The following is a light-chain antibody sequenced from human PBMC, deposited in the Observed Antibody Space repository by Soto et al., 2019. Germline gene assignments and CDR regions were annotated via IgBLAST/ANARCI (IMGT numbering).Light chain of an antibody. CDR3: QQYNNYSGLT. CDR1: QSISSW. V-gene: IGKV1-5*03. CDR2: TAS. Sequence: DIQMTQSPSTLSASVGDRVTITCRASQSISSWLAWYQQKPGKAPKLLIYTASSLESGVPSRFRGSGSGTDFTLTISSLQPDDFATYYCQQYNNYSGLTFGGGTKVEIK. J-gene: IGKJ4*01.